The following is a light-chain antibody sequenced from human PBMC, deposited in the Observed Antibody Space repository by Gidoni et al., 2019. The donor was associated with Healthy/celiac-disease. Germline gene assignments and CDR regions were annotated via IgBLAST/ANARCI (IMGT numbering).Light chain of an antibody. CDR2: DAS. Sequence: DIQMTQSPSSLSAPVGDRVTITCQSSQDISNYLNWYQQKPGKAPKLLIYDASNLETGVPSRFSGSGSGTDFTFTISSLQPEDIATYYCQQYDKLPITFGQGTRLEIK. J-gene: IGKJ5*01. CDR3: QQYDKLPIT. V-gene: IGKV1-33*01. CDR1: QDISNY.